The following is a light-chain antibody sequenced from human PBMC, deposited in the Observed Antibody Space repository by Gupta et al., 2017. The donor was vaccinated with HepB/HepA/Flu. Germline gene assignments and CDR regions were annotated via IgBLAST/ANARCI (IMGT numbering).Light chain of an antibody. CDR1: KLGDKY. CDR3: QAWDSSTVV. CDR2: QDS. Sequence: SYELTQPPSVSVSPGPTGSIPCSGDKLGDKYACWYQQKPGQSPVLVIYQDSKRPSGIPERFSGSNSGNTATLTISGTQAMDEADYYCQAWDSSTVVFGGGTKLTVL. J-gene: IGLJ2*01. V-gene: IGLV3-1*01.